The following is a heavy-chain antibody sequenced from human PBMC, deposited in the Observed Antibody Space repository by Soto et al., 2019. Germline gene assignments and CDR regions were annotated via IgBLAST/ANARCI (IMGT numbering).Heavy chain of an antibody. CDR2: IYYSGST. Sequence: PSETLSLTCTVSGGSISSGDYYWSWIRQPPGKGLEWIGYIYYSGSTYYNPSLKSRVTISVDTSKNQFSLKLSSVTAADTAVYYCARDRERVYSPYWYFDLWGRGTLVTVS. J-gene: IGHJ2*01. V-gene: IGHV4-30-4*01. D-gene: IGHD4-4*01. CDR3: ARDRERVYSPYWYFDL. CDR1: GGSISSGDYY.